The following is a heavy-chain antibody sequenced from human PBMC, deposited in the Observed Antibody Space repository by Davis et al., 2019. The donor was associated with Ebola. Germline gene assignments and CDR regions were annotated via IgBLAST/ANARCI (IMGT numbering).Heavy chain of an antibody. CDR1: GFTFDDYA. Sequence: SLKISCAASGFTFDDYAMHWVRQAPGKGLEWVSGISWNSGSIGYADSVKGRFTISRDNAKNSLYLQMNSLRAEDTALYYCAKEYYDYIWGSYRLRGAFDIWGQGTMVTVSS. CDR2: ISWNSGSI. J-gene: IGHJ3*02. D-gene: IGHD3-16*02. CDR3: AKEYYDYIWGSYRLRGAFDI. V-gene: IGHV3-9*01.